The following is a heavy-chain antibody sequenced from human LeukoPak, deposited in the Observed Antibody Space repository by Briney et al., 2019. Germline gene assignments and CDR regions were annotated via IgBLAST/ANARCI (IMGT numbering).Heavy chain of an antibody. J-gene: IGHJ3*02. CDR2: IYNDGST. V-gene: IGHV3-53*01. Sequence: GGSLRLSCAASGLTVSSSYMSWVRQAPGEGLEWVSIIYNDGSTYYADSMKGRFTISRDNSKNTLHLQVNSLRAEDTAMYYCARNILFAFDIWGQGTMVTVSS. CDR3: ARNILFAFDI. CDR1: GLTVSSSY.